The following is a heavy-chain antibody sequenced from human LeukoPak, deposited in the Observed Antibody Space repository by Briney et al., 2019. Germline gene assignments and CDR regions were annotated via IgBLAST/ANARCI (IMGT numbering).Heavy chain of an antibody. Sequence: GGSLRLSCSTSGFTFGGYSMSWVRQAPGKGLEWVGFIRGKAYGATTEYAASVKGRFTISRDDSKSIAYLQMNSLRTEDTAVYYCTSSFGQLSFFDYWGQGTLVTVSS. D-gene: IGHD3-10*01. CDR2: IRGKAYGATT. V-gene: IGHV3-49*04. CDR3: TSSFGQLSFFDY. CDR1: GFTFGGYS. J-gene: IGHJ4*02.